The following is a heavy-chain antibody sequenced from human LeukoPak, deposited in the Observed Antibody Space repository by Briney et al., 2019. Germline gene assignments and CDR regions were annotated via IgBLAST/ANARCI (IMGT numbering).Heavy chain of an antibody. V-gene: IGHV1-18*01. CDR2: ISVYNGNT. Sequence: ASVKVSCKASGGTFSSYDISWVRQAPGQGLEWMGWISVYNGNTNYAQKVQGRVTMTTDTSTSTAYMEMRSLRSDDTAVYYCARVLSSSHPDGYYYYYYMDVWGAGTTVTVSS. D-gene: IGHD5-24*01. J-gene: IGHJ6*03. CDR3: ARVLSSSHPDGYYYYYYMDV. CDR1: GGTFSSYD.